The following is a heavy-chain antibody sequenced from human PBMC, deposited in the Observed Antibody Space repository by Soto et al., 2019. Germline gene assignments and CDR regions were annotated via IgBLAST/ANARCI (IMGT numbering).Heavy chain of an antibody. CDR3: ARENGYVWGSYRSEGVNSWGEGAFDI. CDR1: GYTFTSYG. V-gene: IGHV1-18*01. J-gene: IGHJ3*02. D-gene: IGHD3-16*02. CDR2: ISAYNGNT. Sequence: ASVKVSCKASGYTFTSYGISWVRQAPGQGLEWMGWISAYNGNTNYAQKLQGRVTMTTDTSTSTAYMELRSLRSDDTAVYYWARENGYVWGSYRSEGVNSWGEGAFDIWGQGTMVTVSS.